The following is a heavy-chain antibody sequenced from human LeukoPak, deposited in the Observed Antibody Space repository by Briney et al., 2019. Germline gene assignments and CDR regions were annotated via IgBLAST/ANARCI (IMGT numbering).Heavy chain of an antibody. V-gene: IGHV3-23*01. CDR3: AKCSAGYYNDAFDI. D-gene: IGHD3-10*02. CDR2: ISGGGAKR. J-gene: IGHJ3*02. Sequence: GGSLRLSCAASGFTFSSYAMSWVRQAPGKGLEWVSYISGGGAKRHYSDSVKGRFTISRDNPKNTLYLQINNLRAEDTAMYYCAKCSAGYYNDAFDIWGRGTMVTVSS. CDR1: GFTFSSYA.